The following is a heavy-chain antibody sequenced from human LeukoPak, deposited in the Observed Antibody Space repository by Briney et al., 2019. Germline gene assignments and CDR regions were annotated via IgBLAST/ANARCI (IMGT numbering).Heavy chain of an antibody. Sequence: PGGSLRLSCAASGFTFSSYNMNWVRQAPGKGLEWVSSISSSSSYIYYADSVKGRFTISRDNAKNSLYLQMNSLRAEDTAVYYCAREWGSSPFMDVWGKGTTVTVSS. D-gene: IGHD6-13*01. V-gene: IGHV3-21*01. CDR3: AREWGSSPFMDV. CDR1: GFTFSSYN. J-gene: IGHJ6*03. CDR2: ISSSSSYI.